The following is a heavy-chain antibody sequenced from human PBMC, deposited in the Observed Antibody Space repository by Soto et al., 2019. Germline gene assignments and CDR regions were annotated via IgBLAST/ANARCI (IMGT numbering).Heavy chain of an antibody. Sequence: PGGSLRLSCAASGFTFSSYAMSWVRQAPGKGLEWVSAISGSGGSTYYADSVKGRFTISRDNSKNTLYLQMNSLRAEDTAVYYCAKPKDIVVVVARPFDYWGQGTLVTVSS. CDR1: GFTFSSYA. V-gene: IGHV3-23*01. CDR3: AKPKDIVVVVARPFDY. CDR2: ISGSGGST. J-gene: IGHJ4*02. D-gene: IGHD2-15*01.